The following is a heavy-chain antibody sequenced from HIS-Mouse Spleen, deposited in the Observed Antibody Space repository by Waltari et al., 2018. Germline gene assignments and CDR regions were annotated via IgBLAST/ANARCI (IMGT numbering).Heavy chain of an antibody. CDR1: GGSISSSSYS. CDR3: AREIPYSSSWYDWYFDL. D-gene: IGHD6-13*01. CDR2: IYYSGST. V-gene: IGHV4-39*07. Sequence: QLQLQESGPGLVKPSETLSLTCPVSGGSISSSSYSLGGFRQPPGKGLEWIGSIYYSGSTYYNPSLKSRVTISVDTSKNQFSLKLSSVTAADTAVYYCAREIPYSSSWYDWYFDLWGRGTLVTVSS. J-gene: IGHJ2*01.